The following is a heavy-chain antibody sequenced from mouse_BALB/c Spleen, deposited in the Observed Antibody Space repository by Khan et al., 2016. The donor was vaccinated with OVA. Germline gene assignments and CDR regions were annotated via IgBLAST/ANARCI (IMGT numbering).Heavy chain of an antibody. CDR3: ARIYGGDFDY. J-gene: IGHJ2*01. V-gene: IGHV3-2*02. CDR1: GYSITSDYA. D-gene: IGHD1-1*01. CDR2: ISYSGNT. Sequence: VQLVQSGPGLVKPSQSLSLTCTVTGYSITSDYAWNWIRQFPGNKLEWMGHISYSGNTKYNPSLKSRISITRDTSKNQFFLQLNSVTTEDTATYYCARIYGGDFDYWGQGTTLTVSS.